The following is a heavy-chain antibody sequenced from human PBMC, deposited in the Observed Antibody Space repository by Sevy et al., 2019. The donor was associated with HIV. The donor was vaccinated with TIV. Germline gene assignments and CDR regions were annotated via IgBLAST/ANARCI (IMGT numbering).Heavy chain of an antibody. CDR2: ISSTGTTI. CDR3: AGGAWGGIDY. J-gene: IGHJ4*02. V-gene: IGHV3-48*03. D-gene: IGHD3-16*01. Sequence: GGSLRLSCAASGVTFSTYEMNWVRQAPGKGLEWVSYISSTGTTIYYADSVKGRFTISRDNAKNSLYLQMHSMRAEDSAVYYCAGGAWGGIDYWGQGTLVTVSS. CDR1: GVTFSTYE.